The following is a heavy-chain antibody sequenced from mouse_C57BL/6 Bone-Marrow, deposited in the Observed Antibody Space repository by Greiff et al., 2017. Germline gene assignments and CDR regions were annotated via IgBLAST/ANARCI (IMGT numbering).Heavy chain of an antibody. Sequence: VQLQQSGAELAKPGASVKLSCKASGYTFTSYWMHWVKQRPGQGLEWIGYINPSSGYTKYNQKFKDKATLTADKSSSTAYMQLSSLTYEDSAVYYCARYYYGSRGYFDVWGTGTTVTVSS. V-gene: IGHV1-7*01. CDR3: ARYYYGSRGYFDV. CDR2: INPSSGYT. D-gene: IGHD1-1*01. J-gene: IGHJ1*03. CDR1: GYTFTSYW.